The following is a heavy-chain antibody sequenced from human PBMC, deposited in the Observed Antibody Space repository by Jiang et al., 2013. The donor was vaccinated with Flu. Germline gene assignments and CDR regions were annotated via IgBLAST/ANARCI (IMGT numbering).Heavy chain of an antibody. J-gene: IGHJ4*02. CDR3: ARHMPRGTRGYTFDS. CDR2: ILYSGST. Sequence: GSINNYYWSWIRQPPGKGLEWIGYILYSGSTNFNPSLQSRVTISVDTSKNQFSLTLSSVTAADTAVYYCARHMPRGTRGYTFDSWGQGTLVTVSS. D-gene: IGHD3-22*01. V-gene: IGHV4-59*08. CDR1: GSINNYY.